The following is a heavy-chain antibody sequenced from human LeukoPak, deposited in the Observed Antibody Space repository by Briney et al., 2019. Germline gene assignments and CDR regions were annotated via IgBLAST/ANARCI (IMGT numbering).Heavy chain of an antibody. V-gene: IGHV1-2*02. Sequence: ASVKVSCKASGGTFSSYAISWVRQAPGQGLEWMGWINPNSGGTNYAQKFQGRVTMTRDTSISTAYMELSRLRSDDTAVYYCARDFQWELPLGFFGYWGQGTLVTVSS. CDR1: GGTFSSYA. CDR3: ARDFQWELPLGFFGY. J-gene: IGHJ4*02. CDR2: INPNSGGT. D-gene: IGHD1-26*01.